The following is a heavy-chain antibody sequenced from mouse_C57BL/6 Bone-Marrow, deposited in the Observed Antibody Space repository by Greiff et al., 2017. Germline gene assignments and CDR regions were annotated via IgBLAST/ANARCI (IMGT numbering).Heavy chain of an antibody. V-gene: IGHV1-85*01. Sequence: QVQLQQSGPELVKPGASVKLSCKASGYTFTSYDINWVKQRPGQGLEWIGWIYPRDGSTKYNEKFKGKATLTVDTSSSTAYMQLSSLTSEDSAVYYWARECYGSSSHWYFDVWGTGTTVTVSS. J-gene: IGHJ1*03. D-gene: IGHD1-1*01. CDR3: ARECYGSSSHWYFDV. CDR1: GYTFTSYD. CDR2: IYPRDGST.